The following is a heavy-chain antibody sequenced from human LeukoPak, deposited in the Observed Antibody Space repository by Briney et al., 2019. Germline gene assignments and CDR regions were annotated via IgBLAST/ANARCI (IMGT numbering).Heavy chain of an antibody. V-gene: IGHV3-74*01. CDR3: ARATHYYL. Sequence: PPGGSLRLSCAASGFTFSSYWMHWVRQAPGKGLVWVSRISSDGSSTSYVDSVKGRFTISRDNAKNTLYLQMNSLRAEDTAVYYCARATHYYLWGQGTLVTVSS. CDR1: GFTFSSYW. J-gene: IGHJ5*02. CDR2: ISSDGSST. D-gene: IGHD3-10*01.